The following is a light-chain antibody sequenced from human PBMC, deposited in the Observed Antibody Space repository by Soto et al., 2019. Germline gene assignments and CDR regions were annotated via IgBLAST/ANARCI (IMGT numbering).Light chain of an antibody. V-gene: IGKV1-6*01. J-gene: IGKJ1*01. CDR2: AAS. Sequence: AIHMTQSPSSLSASVGDRVTITCRASQGIRNELSWFQQKPGNAPTLLISAASRLQSGVPSRFSGRGSGTDFTLTISSLQPEDGATYYCQKYNSAPWTFGQGTKVDIK. CDR1: QGIRNE. CDR3: QKYNSAPWT.